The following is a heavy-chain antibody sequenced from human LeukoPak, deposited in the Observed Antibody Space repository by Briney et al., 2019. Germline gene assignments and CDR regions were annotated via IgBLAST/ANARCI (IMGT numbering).Heavy chain of an antibody. Sequence: GGSLRLSCAASGFTFSSYGMHWVRQAPGKGLEWVAVIWYDGSNKYYADSVKGRFTISRDNSENSLSLQMKSLRSEDTALYYCAKARRSGTHYSDFDFWGQGTLVTVCS. CDR3: AKARRSGTHYSDFDF. CDR2: IWYDGSNK. D-gene: IGHD1-26*01. J-gene: IGHJ4*02. CDR1: GFTFSSYG. V-gene: IGHV3-33*03.